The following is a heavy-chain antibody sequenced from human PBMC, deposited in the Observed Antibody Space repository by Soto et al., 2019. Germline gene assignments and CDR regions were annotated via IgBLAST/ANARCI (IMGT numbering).Heavy chain of an antibody. D-gene: IGHD5-12*01. CDR2: IMPVFPTP. CDR1: GGTFSTSA. V-gene: IGHV1-69*12. CDR3: ARDKDRLQLGGNYYYILDV. Sequence: QVQLEQSGAEVKKPGSSVKVSCKASGGTFSTSAISWVRQAPGQGLEWMGGIMPVFPTPDYAQKFQGRVTITADEPXTXAXXELSGLRSDDTAVYYCARDKDRLQLGGNYYYILDVWGQGTTVTVSS. J-gene: IGHJ6*02.